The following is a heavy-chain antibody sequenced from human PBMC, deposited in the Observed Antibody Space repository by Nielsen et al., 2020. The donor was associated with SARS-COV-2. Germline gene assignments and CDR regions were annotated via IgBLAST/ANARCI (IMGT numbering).Heavy chain of an antibody. CDR2: IYYSGST. Sequence: SETLSLTCTVSGGSISSSSYCWGWIRQPPGKGLEWIGYIYYSGSTNYNPSLKSRVTISVDTSKNQFSLKLSSVTAADTAVYYCAREGLYGADVWGQGTTVTVSS. CDR3: AREGLYGADV. CDR1: GGSISSSSYC. V-gene: IGHV4-61*05. J-gene: IGHJ6*02. D-gene: IGHD4-17*01.